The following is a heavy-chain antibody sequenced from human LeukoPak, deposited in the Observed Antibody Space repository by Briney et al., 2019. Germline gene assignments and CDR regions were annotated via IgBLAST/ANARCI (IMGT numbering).Heavy chain of an antibody. CDR2: IDSDGSST. V-gene: IGHV3-74*01. CDR3: AGGISATGGG. J-gene: IGHJ3*01. CDR1: GFTFSRYW. Sequence: GGSLRLSCAASGFTFSRYWMHWVRQAPGKGLLWVSRIDSDGSSTGYTDSVKGRFTISRDNAKNTLYLQMNSLRAEDTAVYYCAGGISATGGGWGQGTMVTVSS. D-gene: IGHD6-13*01.